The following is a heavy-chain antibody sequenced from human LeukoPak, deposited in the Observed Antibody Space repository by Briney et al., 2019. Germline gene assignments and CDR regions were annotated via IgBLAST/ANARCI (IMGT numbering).Heavy chain of an antibody. CDR2: INPNSGGT. CDR1: GYTFTGYY. CDR3: ARERYCSGGSCTDAFDI. Sequence: ASVKVSCKASGYTFTGYYMHWVRQAPGQGLEWMGWINPNSGGTNYGQKFQGRVTMTRDTSISTAYMELSRLRSDDTAVYYCARERYCSGGSCTDAFDIWGQGTMVTVSS. D-gene: IGHD2-15*01. J-gene: IGHJ3*02. V-gene: IGHV1-2*02.